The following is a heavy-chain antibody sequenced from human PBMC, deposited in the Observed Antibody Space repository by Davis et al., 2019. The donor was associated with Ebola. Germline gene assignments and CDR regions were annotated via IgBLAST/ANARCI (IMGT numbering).Heavy chain of an antibody. V-gene: IGHV4-61*01. D-gene: IGHD3-10*01. CDR3: ARDGRGGMDV. CDR1: GDSVSSGTSY. J-gene: IGHJ6*04. Sequence: PSETLSLTCTVSGDSVSSGTSYWTWIRQPPGKGLEWMGYIYYSESTNYNPSLKSRVTISVDTSKNQFSLKLSSVTAADTAVYYCARDGRGGMDVWGKGTTVTVSS. CDR2: IYYSEST.